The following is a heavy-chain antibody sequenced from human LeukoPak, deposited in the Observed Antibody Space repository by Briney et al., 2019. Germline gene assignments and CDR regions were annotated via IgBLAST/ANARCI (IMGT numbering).Heavy chain of an antibody. CDR1: GGSIYSTSHY. Sequence: PSETLSLTCTVSGGSIYSTSHYWNWIRQPAGKGLEWIGRIYISGSTNYNPSLKSRVTISLDTSKNQFSLKLSSVTAADTVVYYCARSSDSSGYTDAFDIWGQGTMVTVSS. J-gene: IGHJ3*02. CDR2: IYISGST. CDR3: ARSSDSSGYTDAFDI. V-gene: IGHV4-61*02. D-gene: IGHD3-22*01.